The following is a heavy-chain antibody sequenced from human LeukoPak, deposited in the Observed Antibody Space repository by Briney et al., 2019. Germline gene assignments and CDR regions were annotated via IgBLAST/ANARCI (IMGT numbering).Heavy chain of an antibody. CDR1: GFTFSNYA. V-gene: IGHV3-23*01. J-gene: IGHJ4*02. CDR2: ISTGDST. Sequence: GGSLRLSCAASGFTFSNYAMSWVRQAPGKGLEWISSISTGDSTYCADSVKGRFTISRDNSKNTLSLQMNSLRAEDTAIYYCARVWRGNYYDYWGQGTLVTVSS. CDR3: ARVWRGNYYDY. D-gene: IGHD1-1*01.